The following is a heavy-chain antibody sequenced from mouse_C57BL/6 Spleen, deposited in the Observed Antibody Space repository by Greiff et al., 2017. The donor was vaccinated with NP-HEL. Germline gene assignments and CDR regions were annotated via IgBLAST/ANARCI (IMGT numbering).Heavy chain of an antibody. CDR2: IYPSDSET. V-gene: IGHV1-61*01. CDR1: GYTFTSYW. J-gene: IGHJ4*01. D-gene: IGHD1-1*01. Sequence: QVQLQQPGAELVRPGSSVKLSCKASGYTFTSYWMDWVKQRPGQGLEWIGNIYPSDSETHYNQKFKDKATLTVDKSSSTAYMQLSSLTSEDSAVYDCARGGYYGSSLYYAMDYWGQGTSVTVSS. CDR3: ARGGYYGSSLYYAMDY.